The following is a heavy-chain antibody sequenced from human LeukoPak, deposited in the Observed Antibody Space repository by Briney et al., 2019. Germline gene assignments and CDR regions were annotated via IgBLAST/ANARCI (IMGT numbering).Heavy chain of an antibody. J-gene: IGHJ4*02. Sequence: PSETLSLTCTVSGGSISSPNSHWGWIRQPPGKGLEWIGSIFYDGTTYYNPSLKSRVTISVDTSKSQFSLTLRSVTAADTAVYYCARRVVAGTTVDFWGQGNLVTVSS. D-gene: IGHD6-19*01. CDR2: IFYDGTT. V-gene: IGHV4-39*01. CDR1: GGSISSPNSH. CDR3: ARRVVAGTTVDF.